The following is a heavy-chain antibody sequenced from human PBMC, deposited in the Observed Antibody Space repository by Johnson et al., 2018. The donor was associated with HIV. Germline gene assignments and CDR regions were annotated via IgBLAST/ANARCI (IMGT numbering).Heavy chain of an antibody. CDR2: ISYDGSNK. CDR3: AKGDYGDYEGSDAFDI. V-gene: IGHV3-30*04. CDR1: GFTFSSYA. Sequence: QMLLVESGGGVVQPGRSLRLSCAASGFTFSSYAMHWVRQAPGKGLEWVAVISYDGSNKYYAGSVKGRFTISRDNSKNMLYLQMNSLRAEDTAVYYCAKGDYGDYEGSDAFDIWGQGTKVTVSS. J-gene: IGHJ3*02. D-gene: IGHD4-17*01.